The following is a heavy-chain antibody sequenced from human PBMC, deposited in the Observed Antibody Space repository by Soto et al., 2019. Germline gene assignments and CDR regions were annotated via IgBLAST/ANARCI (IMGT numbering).Heavy chain of an antibody. Sequence: EVQLLESGGGLVQPGGSLRLSCAASGFIFSSYAMNWVRQAPGKGLEWVSSISGTSGRTYYADSVEGRFTISRDNSKNTLYLQIDSLRAEDTAVYYCAKDEGSGWYYFDYWGQGTLVSVSS. CDR1: GFIFSSYA. V-gene: IGHV3-23*01. J-gene: IGHJ4*02. CDR2: ISGTSGRT. D-gene: IGHD6-19*01. CDR3: AKDEGSGWYYFDY.